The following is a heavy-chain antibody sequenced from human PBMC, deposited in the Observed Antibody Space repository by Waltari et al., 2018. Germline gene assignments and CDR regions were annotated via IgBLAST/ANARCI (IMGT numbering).Heavy chain of an antibody. CDR3: TTNPPGY. J-gene: IGHJ4*02. Sequence: EVQLVESGGGLVQCGGSLSLSCADSGSDYWMDWVRQAPGKGLMWVSRVKSDGTSPTYADSVKGRFTVSRDSAKNMLYLQMNSLRAEDTAVYYCTTNPPGYWGQGTLVTVSS. CDR2: VKSDGTSP. CDR1: GSDYW. V-gene: IGHV3-74*01.